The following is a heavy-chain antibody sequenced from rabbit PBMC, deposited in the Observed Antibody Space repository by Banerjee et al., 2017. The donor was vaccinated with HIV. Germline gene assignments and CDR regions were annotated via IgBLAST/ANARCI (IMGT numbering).Heavy chain of an antibody. J-gene: IGHJ6*01. Sequence: QEQLVESGGGLVKPEGSLKLSCTASGFSFSNKAVVCWVRQAPGKGLEWIACINAVTGKAVYASWAKGRFTFSKTSSTTVTLQMTSLTAADTATYFCARGEHFSVGFSAFAIYLDLWGPGTLVTVS. V-gene: IGHV1S45*01. CDR2: INAVTGKA. CDR3: ARGEHFSVGFSAFAIYLDL. D-gene: IGHD6-1*01. CDR1: GFSFSNKAV.